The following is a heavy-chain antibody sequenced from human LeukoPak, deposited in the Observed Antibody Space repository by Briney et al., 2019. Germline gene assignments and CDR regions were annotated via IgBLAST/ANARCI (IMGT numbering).Heavy chain of an antibody. J-gene: IGHJ4*02. Sequence: GASVKVSCKASGYTFTSYGISWVRRAPGQGLEWMGWISAYNGNTNYAQKLQGRVTMTTDTSTSTAYMELRSLRSDDTAVYYCARDPSWDIVVVVAARQFDYWGQGTLVTVSS. CDR1: GYTFTSYG. V-gene: IGHV1-18*01. D-gene: IGHD2-15*01. CDR2: ISAYNGNT. CDR3: ARDPSWDIVVVVAARQFDY.